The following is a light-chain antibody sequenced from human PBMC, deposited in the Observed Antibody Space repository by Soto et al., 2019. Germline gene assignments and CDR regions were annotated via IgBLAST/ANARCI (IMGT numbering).Light chain of an antibody. CDR2: GVS. Sequence: EFVLTQSPGTLSLSPGERATLSCRASQSVSSNYLAWYQQKPGQAPRLLIYGVSSRATGIPDRFSGSGSGTDFTLTIGRLEPEDFAVYYCQEYGSSRTFGQGTKVEIK. CDR3: QEYGSSRT. CDR1: QSVSSNY. V-gene: IGKV3-20*01. J-gene: IGKJ1*01.